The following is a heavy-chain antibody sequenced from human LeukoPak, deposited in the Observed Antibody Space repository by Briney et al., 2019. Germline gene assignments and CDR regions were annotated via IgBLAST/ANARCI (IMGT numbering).Heavy chain of an antibody. CDR1: GFTFSSYA. CDR2: ISYDGSNK. D-gene: IGHD2-21*02. CDR3: ARDWARYCGGDCYSSSDY. J-gene: IGHJ4*02. V-gene: IGHV3-30-3*01. Sequence: GRSLRLSCAASGFTFSSYAMHWVRQAPGKGLEWVAVISYDGSNKYYADSVKGRFTISRGNSKNTLYLQMNSLRAEDTAVYYCARDWARYCGGDCYSSSDYWGQGTLVTVSP.